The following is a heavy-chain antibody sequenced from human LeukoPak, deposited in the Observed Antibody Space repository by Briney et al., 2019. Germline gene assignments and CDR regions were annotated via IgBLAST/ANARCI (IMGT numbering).Heavy chain of an antibody. CDR3: ARQHYSDG. J-gene: IGHJ4*02. V-gene: IGHV3-53*01. CDR2: TYSGGST. CDR1: GFTVSSNY. D-gene: IGHD2-15*01. Sequence: TGGSLRLSCAASGFTVSSNYMSWVRQAPGKGLEWVSVTYSGGSTYYADSVKGRFTISRDDSRNTLYLQMNSLRGEDTAVYYCARQHYSDGGGQGTLVTVSS.